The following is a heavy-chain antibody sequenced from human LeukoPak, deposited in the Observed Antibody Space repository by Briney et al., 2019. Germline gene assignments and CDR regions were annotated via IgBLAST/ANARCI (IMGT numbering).Heavy chain of an antibody. CDR1: GFTFSTYW. V-gene: IGHV3-7*01. J-gene: IGHJ4*02. CDR3: VRAQGLGESENH. D-gene: IGHD3-16*01. Sequence: GGSLRLSCAASGFTFSTYWMSWVRQAPGKGLEWVANIKQDGSEKYYVVSVEGRFTISRDNAKNSLFLQMNSLRAEDTAVYYCVRAQGLGESENHWGQGTLVTVSS. CDR2: IKQDGSEK.